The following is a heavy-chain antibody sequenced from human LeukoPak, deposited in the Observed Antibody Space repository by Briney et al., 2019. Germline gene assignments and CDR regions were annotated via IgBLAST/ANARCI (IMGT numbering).Heavy chain of an antibody. V-gene: IGHV4-30-4*01. CDR1: GGSISSGDFY. CDR3: ARGPYGSGSYY. D-gene: IGHD3-10*01. Sequence: PSETLSLTCTVSGGSISSGDFYWSWIRQPPGKGLEWIGYIYYSGTTYYNPSLKSRVTISVDTSKNQFSLKLTSVTAADTAVYFCARGPYGSGSYYWGQGTLVTVSS. CDR2: IYYSGTT. J-gene: IGHJ4*02.